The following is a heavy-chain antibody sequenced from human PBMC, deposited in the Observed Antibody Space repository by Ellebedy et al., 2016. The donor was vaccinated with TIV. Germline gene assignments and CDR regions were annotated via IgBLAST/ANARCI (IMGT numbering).Heavy chain of an antibody. V-gene: IGHV4-39*07. CDR1: GGSISNRDYY. J-gene: IGHJ5*02. Sequence: MPSETLSLTCTVSGGSISNRDYYWNWIRQPPGKGLEWIGSIYYSGSAYYNPSLKSRVTVSVDTSKNQFSLNLSSVTAADTAVYYCARDPALPRGRFDTWGQGTLVIVSS. CDR2: IYYSGSA. CDR3: ARDPALPRGRFDT.